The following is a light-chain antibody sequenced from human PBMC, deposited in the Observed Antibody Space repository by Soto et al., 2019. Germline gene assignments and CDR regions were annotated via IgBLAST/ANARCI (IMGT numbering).Light chain of an antibody. Sequence: QSALIQPPSVSGSPGQSVTISCTGTSSDVGSYDYVSWYQQHPGTVPKPMIYNVNTRPSGVPDRFSGSKSGNTASLTISGLQAEDEADYYCCSYAGSYRVFGTGTKLTVL. J-gene: IGLJ1*01. CDR1: SSDVGSYDY. V-gene: IGLV2-11*01. CDR2: NVN. CDR3: CSYAGSYRV.